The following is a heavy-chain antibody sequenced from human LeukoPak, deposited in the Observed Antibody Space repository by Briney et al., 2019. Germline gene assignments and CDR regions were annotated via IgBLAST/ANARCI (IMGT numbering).Heavy chain of an antibody. V-gene: IGHV1-2*02. J-gene: IGHJ3*02. CDR2: INPNTAVK. Sequence: GASVKVSCKASGYTFTGYYMHWVRQTPGQGLEWMGWINPNTAVKKYTQNFQGRVTMTRDTSISTAYMELSGLRSDDTAVYYCAREASNAFDTWGQRTMVTVSS. CDR3: AREASNAFDT. CDR1: GYTFTGYY.